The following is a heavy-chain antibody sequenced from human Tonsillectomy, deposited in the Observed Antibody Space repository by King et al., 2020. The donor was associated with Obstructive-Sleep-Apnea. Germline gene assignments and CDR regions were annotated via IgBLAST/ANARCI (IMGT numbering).Heavy chain of an antibody. CDR2: IFHSGST. CDR3: ARESSYYSYGMDI. Sequence: VQLQESGPGLVKPSGTLSLTCAVSGGSISSNNWRSWVRQPPGKGLQWIGEIFHSGSTNYNPSLKSRVTISVDKSKNQFSLKLSSVTAADTAVYFCARESSYYSYGMDIWGPGTTVTVSS. V-gene: IGHV4-4*02. D-gene: IGHD3-16*01. J-gene: IGHJ6*02. CDR1: GGSISSNNW.